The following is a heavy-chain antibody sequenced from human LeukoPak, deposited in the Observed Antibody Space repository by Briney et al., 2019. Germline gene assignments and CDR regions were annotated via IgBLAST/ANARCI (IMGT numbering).Heavy chain of an antibody. D-gene: IGHD2-2*01. Sequence: PGGSLRLSCAASGFTFSSYSMNWVRQAPGKGLEWVSSISSSSSYIYYADSVKGRFTISRDNAKNSLYLQMNSLRAEDTAVYYCASGDIVVVPAVMDVWGQGTTVTVS. J-gene: IGHJ6*02. CDR1: GFTFSSYS. CDR3: ASGDIVVVPAVMDV. V-gene: IGHV3-21*01. CDR2: ISSSSSYI.